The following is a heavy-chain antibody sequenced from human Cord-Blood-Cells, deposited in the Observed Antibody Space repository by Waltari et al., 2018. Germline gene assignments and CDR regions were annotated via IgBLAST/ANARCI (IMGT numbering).Heavy chain of an antibody. CDR2: IYPGDSDT. CDR3: ARRGYYYYGMDV. J-gene: IGHJ6*02. CDR1: GYSFTSYW. V-gene: IGHV5-51*01. Sequence: EVQLVQSGAEVKKPGVPLKISCKGSGYSFTSYWIGRVLQMPGKGLEWMESIYPGDSDTRYSPSFQGQVTITADQSISTADLQWSGLKASDTAMYYCARRGYYYYGMDVWGQGTTVTVSS.